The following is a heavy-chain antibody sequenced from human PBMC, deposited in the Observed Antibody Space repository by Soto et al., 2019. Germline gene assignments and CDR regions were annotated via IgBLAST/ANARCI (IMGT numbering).Heavy chain of an antibody. Sequence: QVQLQESGPGLVKPSGTLSLTCAVSGGSISSSNWWSWVRQPPGKGLEWIGEIYHSGSTNYNPSLKSRVTISVDKSKNQFSLKLSSVTAADTAVYYCARVPRHSSGCYYYYGMDVWGQGTTVTVSS. D-gene: IGHD6-19*01. J-gene: IGHJ6*02. CDR2: IYHSGST. CDR1: GGSISSSNW. CDR3: ARVPRHSSGCYYYYGMDV. V-gene: IGHV4-4*02.